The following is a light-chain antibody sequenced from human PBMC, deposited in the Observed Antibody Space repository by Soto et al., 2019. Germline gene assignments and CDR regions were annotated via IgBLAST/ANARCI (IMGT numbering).Light chain of an antibody. V-gene: IGKV1-27*01. CDR2: ATS. CDR1: QGISSY. CDR3: QKHNSAPLF. J-gene: IGKJ3*01. Sequence: IQLTQSPSSLSASVGDRVTITCRASQGISSYLAWFQQKPGKVPKLLIYATSTLQSGVPSRFSGSGFGTDFTLTISSLQPEDVATYYCQKHNSAPLFFGPGTKVEIK.